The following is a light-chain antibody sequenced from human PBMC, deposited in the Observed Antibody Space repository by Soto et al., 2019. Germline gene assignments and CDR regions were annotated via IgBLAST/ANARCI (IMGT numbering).Light chain of an antibody. J-gene: IGKJ2*01. V-gene: IGKV1-5*01. CDR1: QSISSW. Sequence: DIQMTQSPSTLSASVGDRVTITCRASQSISSWLAWYQQKPGKAPKLLIYDASSLESGVPSRFSGSGSGTEFTRTISSLQPDDFATYYCQQYNSYSTCGQGTKLEIK. CDR2: DAS. CDR3: QQYNSYST.